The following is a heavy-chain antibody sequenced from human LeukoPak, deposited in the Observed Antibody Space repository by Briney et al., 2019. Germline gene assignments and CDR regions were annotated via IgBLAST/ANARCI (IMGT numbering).Heavy chain of an antibody. CDR3: ARVRYRLAETYIDY. CDR2: INPNSGDT. J-gene: IGHJ4*02. Sequence: GASVKVSCKASGYTFTSYYMHWVRQAPGQGLEWMGIINPNSGDTNYAQKFQGRVTMTRDTSISTAYMELSRLRSDDTAVYYCARVRYRLAETYIDYWGQGTLVTVSS. CDR1: GYTFTSYY. D-gene: IGHD3-16*01. V-gene: IGHV1-2*02.